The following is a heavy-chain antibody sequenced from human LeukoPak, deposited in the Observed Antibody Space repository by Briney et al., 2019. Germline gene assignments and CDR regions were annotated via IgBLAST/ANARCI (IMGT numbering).Heavy chain of an antibody. D-gene: IGHD3-16*01. CDR1: GFTFSNYD. CDR2: IGIGGAT. V-gene: IGHV3-13*04. CDR3: ARESGAGSHGFEAIDI. Sequence: GGSQRLSCAASGFTFSNYDMHWARQVTGKGLEWVSAIGIGGATYYAGSVKGRLTISRVNAKNSLYLQMNSLRAGDTAVYYCARESGAGSHGFEAIDILGQGTMVTVSS. J-gene: IGHJ3*02.